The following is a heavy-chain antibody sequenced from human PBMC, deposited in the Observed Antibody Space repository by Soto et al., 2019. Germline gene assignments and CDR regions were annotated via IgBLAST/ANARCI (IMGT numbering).Heavy chain of an antibody. CDR2: IWYDGSNK. Sequence: GGSLRLSCAASGFTFSSYGMHWVRQAPGKGLEWVAVIWYDGSNKYYADSVKGRFTISRDNSKNTLYLQMNSLRAEDTAVYYCARAAVELYRRYYGMDVWGQGTTVTVSS. D-gene: IGHD1-7*01. V-gene: IGHV3-33*01. J-gene: IGHJ6*02. CDR1: GFTFSSYG. CDR3: ARAAVELYRRYYGMDV.